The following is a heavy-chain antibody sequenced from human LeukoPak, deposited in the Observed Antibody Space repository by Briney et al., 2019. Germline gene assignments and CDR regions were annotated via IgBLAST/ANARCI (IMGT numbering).Heavy chain of an antibody. J-gene: IGHJ5*02. CDR2: INHSGST. V-gene: IGHV4-34*01. CDR3: ARGLLWFGELLSWFDP. Sequence: SETLSLTCAVYGGSFSGYYWSWIRQPPGKGLEWIGEINHSGSTNYNPSLKSRVTISVDTSKNQFSLKLSSVTAADTAVYYCARGLLWFGELLSWFDPWGQGTLVTVSS. D-gene: IGHD3-10*01. CDR1: GGSFSGYY.